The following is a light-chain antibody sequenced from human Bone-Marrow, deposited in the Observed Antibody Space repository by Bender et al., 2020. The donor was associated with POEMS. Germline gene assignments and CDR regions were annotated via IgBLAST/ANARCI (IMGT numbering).Light chain of an antibody. CDR1: SGAVTSGNH. CDR2: EGS. CDR3: CSFAGSSHV. V-gene: IGLV7-43*01. J-gene: IGLJ1*01. Sequence: TVVTQEPSLTVTPGGTVTLTCASSSGAVTSGNHPNWFQQKAGQAPRALIYEGSKRPSGISNRFSGSKSGNTASLTISGLQAEDEADYYCCSFAGSSHVFGTGTKVTVL.